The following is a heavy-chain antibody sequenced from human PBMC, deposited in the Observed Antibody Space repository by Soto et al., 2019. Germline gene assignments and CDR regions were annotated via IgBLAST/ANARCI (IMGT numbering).Heavy chain of an antibody. CDR3: ARVVFGVAPPLDS. D-gene: IGHD3-10*01. CDR1: GYTFTSYD. Sequence: ASVKVSCKASGYTFTSYDVNWVRQATGQGLEWMGWMNPNSGNTVYAQKFQGRVTMTRNTPLRTANMEMSSLTSEDTAVYYCARVVFGVAPPLDSWGKGTTVTVSS. J-gene: IGHJ6*04. CDR2: MNPNSGNT. V-gene: IGHV1-8*01.